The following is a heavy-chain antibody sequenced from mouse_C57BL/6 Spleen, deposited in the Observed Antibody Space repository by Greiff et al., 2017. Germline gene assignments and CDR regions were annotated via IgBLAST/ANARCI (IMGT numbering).Heavy chain of an antibody. J-gene: IGHJ2*01. CDR2: ISSGSSTI. Sequence: EVKLQESGGGLVKPGGSLKLSCAASGFTFSDYGMHWVRQAPEKGLEWVAYISSGSSTIYYADTVKGRFTISRDNAKNTLFLQMTSLRSKDTAMYYCARGGVTTIFDYWGQGTTLTVAS. CDR3: ARGGVTTIFDY. D-gene: IGHD2-2*01. V-gene: IGHV5-17*01. CDR1: GFTFSDYG.